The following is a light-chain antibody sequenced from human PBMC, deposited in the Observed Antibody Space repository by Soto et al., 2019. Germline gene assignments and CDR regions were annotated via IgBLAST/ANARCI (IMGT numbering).Light chain of an antibody. J-gene: IGKJ1*01. CDR2: TAS. CDR3: QQTCTSPGT. CDR1: QSVSKY. V-gene: IGKV1-39*01. Sequence: DIQMTQSPSSLSASVGDRITINCRASQSVSKYLNWYQHKLGKAPELLIYTASSLDSGGPSRFSGSGSGTYFTLTISNLQPEESASYYCQQTCTSPGTFGQGTKGEIK.